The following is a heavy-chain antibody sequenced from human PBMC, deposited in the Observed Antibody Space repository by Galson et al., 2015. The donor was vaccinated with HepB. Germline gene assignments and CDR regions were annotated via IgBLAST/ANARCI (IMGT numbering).Heavy chain of an antibody. CDR1: GYRFIRYW. CDR3: ARHRRLHESGVRGGEGEDDAFDI. J-gene: IGHJ3*02. V-gene: IGHV5-10-1*01. CDR2: FDPSDSYT. D-gene: IGHD2-15*01. Sequence: QSGAEVKKPGESLRISCKGSGYRFIRYWISWVRQVPGKGLEWMGRFDPSDSYTNYSPSFEGDVMMSSDKSITTAYLQWSSLKASDTAMYFCARHRRLHESGVRGGEGEDDAFDIWGQGTMVTVSS.